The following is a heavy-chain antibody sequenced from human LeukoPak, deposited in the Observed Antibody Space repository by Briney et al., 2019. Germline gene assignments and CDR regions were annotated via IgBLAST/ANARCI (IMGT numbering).Heavy chain of an antibody. CDR1: GGSISSYY. Sequence: SETLSLTCTVSGGSISSYYWSWIRQPAGKGLEWIGRIYTSGSTNYNPSLKSRVTMSVDTSKNQFSLKLSSVTAADTAVYYCARGGYSSSWCTVAFDIWGQGTMVTVSS. V-gene: IGHV4-4*07. CDR3: ARGGYSSSWCTVAFDI. CDR2: IYTSGST. D-gene: IGHD6-13*01. J-gene: IGHJ3*02.